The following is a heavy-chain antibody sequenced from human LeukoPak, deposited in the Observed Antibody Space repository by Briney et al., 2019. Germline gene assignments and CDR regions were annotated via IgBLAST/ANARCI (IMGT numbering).Heavy chain of an antibody. J-gene: IGHJ4*02. V-gene: IGHV4-59*01. Sequence: PSETPSLTCTVSGGSISSYYWSWIRQPPGKGLEWIAYIYYSGSTNYNPSLKSRVTISVDTSKNQFSLKLSSVTAADTAVYYCARWYSGSSTFDYWGQGTLVTVSS. CDR3: ARWYSGSSTFDY. CDR2: IYYSGST. D-gene: IGHD1-26*01. CDR1: GGSISSYY.